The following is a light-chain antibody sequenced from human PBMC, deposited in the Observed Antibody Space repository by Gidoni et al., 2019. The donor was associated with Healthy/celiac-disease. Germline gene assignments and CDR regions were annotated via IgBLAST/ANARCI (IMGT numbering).Light chain of an antibody. CDR1: QSVSR. CDR2: DAA. J-gene: IGKJ2*01. Sequence: EIVLTQSPATLSLSPGERAILSCSARQSVSRLLIYDAANRATGLSARFSGSGSGTDFTLTISSLEPEDYAVYYCQQRSNWPPLYTFXXXTKLEIK. V-gene: IGKV3-11*01. CDR3: QQRSNWPPLYT.